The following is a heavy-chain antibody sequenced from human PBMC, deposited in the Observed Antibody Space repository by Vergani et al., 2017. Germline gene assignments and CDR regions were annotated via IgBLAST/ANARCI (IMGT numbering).Heavy chain of an antibody. CDR3: ASKYSSSIDAFDI. V-gene: IGHV1-8*01. CDR2: MNPNSGNT. D-gene: IGHD6-6*01. Sequence: QVQLVQSGAEVKKPGASVKVSCKASGYTFTSYDINWVRQATGQGLEWVGWMNPNSGNTGYAQKFQGRVTMTRNTSISTAYMELSSLRSEDTAVYYCASKYSSSIDAFDIWGQGTMVTVSS. J-gene: IGHJ3*02. CDR1: GYTFTSYD.